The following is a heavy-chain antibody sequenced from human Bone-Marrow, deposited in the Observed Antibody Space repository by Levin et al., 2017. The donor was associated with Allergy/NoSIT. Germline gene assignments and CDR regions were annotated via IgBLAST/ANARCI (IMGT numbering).Heavy chain of an antibody. V-gene: IGHV3-30*03. D-gene: IGHD6-13*01. J-gene: IGHJ4*02. Sequence: GGSLRLSCAASGFAFSKYGMHWVRQTPGKGLEWVAVISYEGSNKGYADSVKGRFTISRDNSKNMLYLQMNSLRSEDTALYYCARDLGVYSINWEEGTYWGQGTLVTVSS. CDR3: ARDLGVYSINWEEGTY. CDR1: GFAFSKYG. CDR2: ISYEGSNK.